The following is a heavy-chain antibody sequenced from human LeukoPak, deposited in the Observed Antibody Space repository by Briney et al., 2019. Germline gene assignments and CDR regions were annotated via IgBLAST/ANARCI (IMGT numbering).Heavy chain of an antibody. CDR1: GFTFGDYA. Sequence: PGGSLRLPCTASGFTFGDYAMSWFRQAPGKGLEWVGFIRSKAYGGTTEYAASVKGRFTISRDDSKSIAYLQMNSLKTEDTAVYYCTTTAYGDNIDYWGQGTLVTVSS. D-gene: IGHD4-17*01. V-gene: IGHV3-49*03. CDR3: TTTAYGDNIDY. J-gene: IGHJ4*02. CDR2: IRSKAYGGTT.